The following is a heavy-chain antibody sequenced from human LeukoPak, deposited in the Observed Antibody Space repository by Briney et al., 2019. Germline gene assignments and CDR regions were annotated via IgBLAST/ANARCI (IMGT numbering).Heavy chain of an antibody. CDR3: ARARGYYYYGMDV. CDR1: GFTVSSNF. V-gene: IGHV3-66*01. CDR2: IYSGGNT. J-gene: IGHJ6*02. Sequence: GGSLRLSCAASGFTVSSNFMSWVRQAPGKGLEWVSVIYSGGNTYYANSVKGRFAISRDNSKNTLYLQMNSLRSEDTAVYYCARARGYYYYGMDVWGQGTTVTVSS.